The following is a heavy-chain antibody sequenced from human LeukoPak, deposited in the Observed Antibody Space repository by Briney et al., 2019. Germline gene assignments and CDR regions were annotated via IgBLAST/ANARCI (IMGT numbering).Heavy chain of an antibody. CDR1: GFTFSRYW. D-gene: IGHD3-22*01. CDR2: MKEDGSEK. Sequence: GGSLRLSCAASGFTFSRYWMSWVRQAPGKGLEWVANMKEDGSEKYYVDPVKGRFTISRDNAKNSLYLQMNSLRAEDTAVYYCASVLSSGYYQTWYDPWGQGTLVTVSS. V-gene: IGHV3-7*01. J-gene: IGHJ5*02. CDR3: ASVLSSGYYQTWYDP.